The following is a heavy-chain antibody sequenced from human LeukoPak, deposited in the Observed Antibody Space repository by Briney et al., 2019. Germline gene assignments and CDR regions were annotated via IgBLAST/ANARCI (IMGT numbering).Heavy chain of an antibody. CDR2: IWYDGSNK. D-gene: IGHD5-12*01. CDR1: GFTFSSYG. Sequence: GGSLRLSCAASGFTFSSYGMHWVRQAPGKGLEWVAVIWYDGSNKYYADSAKGRFTISRDNSKNTLYLQMNSLRAEDTAVYYCAKGVGGSGYEHSDYWGQGTLVTVSS. J-gene: IGHJ4*02. V-gene: IGHV3-33*06. CDR3: AKGVGGSGYEHSDY.